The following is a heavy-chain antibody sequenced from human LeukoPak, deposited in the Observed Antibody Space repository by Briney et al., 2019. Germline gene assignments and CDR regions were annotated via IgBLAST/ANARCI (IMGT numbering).Heavy chain of an antibody. Sequence: PSETLSLTCAVYGGSFSGYYWSWIRQPPGKGLEWIGEINHSGSTNYNPSLKSRVTISVDTSKNQFSLKLSSVTAADTAVYYCASLDSSSSSAYYYYYYMDVWGKGTTVTVSS. J-gene: IGHJ6*03. CDR1: GGSFSGYY. D-gene: IGHD6-13*01. CDR2: INHSGST. V-gene: IGHV4-34*01. CDR3: ASLDSSSSSAYYYYYYMDV.